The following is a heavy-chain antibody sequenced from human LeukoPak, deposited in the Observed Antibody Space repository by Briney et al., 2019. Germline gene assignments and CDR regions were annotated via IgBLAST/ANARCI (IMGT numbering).Heavy chain of an antibody. CDR2: IYSGGST. Sequence: GGSLRLSCAASGFTVSSNYMSWVRRAPGKGLEWVSVIYSGGSTYYADSVKGRFTISRDNSKNTLYLQMNSLRAEDTAVYYRAREDPGAWGFDPWGQGTLVTVSS. CDR1: GFTVSSNY. J-gene: IGHJ5*02. CDR3: AREDPGAWGFDP. D-gene: IGHD1-26*01. V-gene: IGHV3-66*02.